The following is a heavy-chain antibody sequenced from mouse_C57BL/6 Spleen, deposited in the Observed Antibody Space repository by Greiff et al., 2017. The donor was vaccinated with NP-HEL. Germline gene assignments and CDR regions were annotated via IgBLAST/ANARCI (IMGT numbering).Heavy chain of an antibody. V-gene: IGHV1-61*01. J-gene: IGHJ2*01. CDR2: IYPSDSET. CDR3: ARIYDGYY. CDR1: GYTFTSYW. Sequence: QVQLQQPGAELVRPGSSVKLSCKASGYTFTSYWMDWVKQRPGQGLEWIGNIYPSDSETHYNQKFKDKATLTVDKSSSTAYMQLSSLTSEDSAVYDCARIYDGYYWGQGTTLTVSS. D-gene: IGHD2-3*01.